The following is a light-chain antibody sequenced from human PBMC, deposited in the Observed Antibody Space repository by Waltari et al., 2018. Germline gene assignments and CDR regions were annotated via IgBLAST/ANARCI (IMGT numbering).Light chain of an antibody. CDR3: QQYGSSRT. Sequence: EIVLTQSPGPLSLSPGERATLSCRASQSVSSSYLAWYQQKPGQAPRLLIYGATSRATGIPDRFGGSGSGTDFTLTISRLEPEDFAVYYCQQYGSSRTFGQGTKVEIK. CDR2: GAT. J-gene: IGKJ1*01. CDR1: QSVSSSY. V-gene: IGKV3-20*01.